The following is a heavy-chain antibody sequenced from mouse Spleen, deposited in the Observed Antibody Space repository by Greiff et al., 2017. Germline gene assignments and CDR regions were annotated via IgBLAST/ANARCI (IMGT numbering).Heavy chain of an antibody. J-gene: IGHJ2*01. CDR1: GYTFTDYE. CDR2: IDPETGGT. CDR3: TSPYYSNAGYFDY. Sequence: VQLQQSGAELVRPGASVTLSCKASGYTFTDYEMHWVKQTPVHGLEWIGAIDPETGGTAYNQKFKGKAILTADKSSSTAYMELRSLTSEDSAVYYCTSPYYSNAGYFDYWGQGTTLTVSS. D-gene: IGHD2-5*01. V-gene: IGHV1-15*01.